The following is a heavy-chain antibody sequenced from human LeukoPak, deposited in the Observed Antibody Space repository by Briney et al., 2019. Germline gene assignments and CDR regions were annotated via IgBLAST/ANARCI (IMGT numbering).Heavy chain of an antibody. CDR1: GYTFTSYG. D-gene: IGHD2-21*02. CDR2: ISAYNGNT. CDR3: ARGDYCGGDCYTVDY. Sequence: ASVKVSCKASGYTFTSYGISWVRQAPGQGLEWMGWISAYNGNTNYAQKLQGRVTMTTDTSTNTAYMELSSLRSEDTAVYYCARGDYCGGDCYTVDYWGQGTLVTVSS. J-gene: IGHJ4*02. V-gene: IGHV1-18*01.